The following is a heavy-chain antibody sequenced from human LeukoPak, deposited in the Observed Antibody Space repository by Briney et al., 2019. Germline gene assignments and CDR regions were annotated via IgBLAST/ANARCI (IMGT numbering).Heavy chain of an antibody. V-gene: IGHV3-48*01. CDR3: VKDLNWAFDY. CDR2: IRDDSDGT. D-gene: IGHD3-16*01. J-gene: IGHJ4*02. Sequence: GGPLRLSCAASGFTFNKPPMNWVRQAPGKGLEWISNIRDDSDGTTYADSVKGRFTISRDNAKNSLYLQINSLRAEDTAVYYCVKDLNWAFDYWGQGTLVTVSS. CDR1: GFTFNKPP.